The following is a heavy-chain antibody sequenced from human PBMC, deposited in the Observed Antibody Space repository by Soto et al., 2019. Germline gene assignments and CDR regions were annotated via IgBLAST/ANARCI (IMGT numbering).Heavy chain of an antibody. CDR1: GYTFTSYG. D-gene: IGHD3-9*01. V-gene: IGHV1-18*01. Sequence: ASVKVSCKASGYTFTSYGISWVRQAPGQGLEWMGWISAYNGNTNYAQKLQGRVTMTTDTSTSTAYMELRSLRSDDTAVYYCAILRTYYDILTGNDHYGMAVWGQGTTVTVSS. CDR2: ISAYNGNT. J-gene: IGHJ6*02. CDR3: AILRTYYDILTGNDHYGMAV.